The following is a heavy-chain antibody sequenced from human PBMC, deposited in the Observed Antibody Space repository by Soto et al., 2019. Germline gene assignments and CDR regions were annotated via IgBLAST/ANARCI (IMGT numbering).Heavy chain of an antibody. CDR3: ARLVGIQLWSQHDAFDI. D-gene: IGHD5-18*01. CDR2: IYYSGST. CDR1: GGSISSYY. J-gene: IGHJ3*02. Sequence: SETLSLTCTVSGGSISSYYWSWIRQPPGKGLEWIGYIYYSGSTNYNPSLKSRVTISVDTAKNPFSLKLSSVTAADTAVYYCARLVGIQLWSQHDAFDIWGQGTMVTVSS. V-gene: IGHV4-59*01.